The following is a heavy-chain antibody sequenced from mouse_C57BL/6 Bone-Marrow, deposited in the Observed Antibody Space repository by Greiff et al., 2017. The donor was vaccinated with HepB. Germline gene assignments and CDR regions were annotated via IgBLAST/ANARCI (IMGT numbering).Heavy chain of an antibody. CDR2: IYPRSGNT. CDR3: ARSGYYGSSWQYYFDY. V-gene: IGHV1-81*01. Sequence: VKLMESGAELARPGASVKLSCKASGYTFTSYGISWVKQRTGQGLEWIGEIYPRSGNTYYNEKFKGKATLTADKSSSTAYMELRSLTSEDSAVYFCARSGYYGSSWQYYFDYWGQGTTLTVSS. D-gene: IGHD1-1*01. J-gene: IGHJ2*01. CDR1: GYTFTSYG.